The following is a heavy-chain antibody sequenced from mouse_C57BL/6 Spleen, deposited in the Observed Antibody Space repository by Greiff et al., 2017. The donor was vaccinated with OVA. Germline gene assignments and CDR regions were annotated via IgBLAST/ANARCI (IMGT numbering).Heavy chain of an antibody. J-gene: IGHJ1*03. CDR1: GYTFTSYW. V-gene: IGHV1-69*01. Sequence: QVQLQQPGAELVMPGASVKLSCKASGYTFTSYWMHWVKQRPGQGLEWIGEIDPSDSYTNYNQKFKGKFTLTVDKSSSTAYMQLSSLTSEDSAVYYCARAYYSNPRYFDVWGTGTTVTVSS. CDR3: ARAYYSNPRYFDV. D-gene: IGHD2-5*01. CDR2: IDPSDSYT.